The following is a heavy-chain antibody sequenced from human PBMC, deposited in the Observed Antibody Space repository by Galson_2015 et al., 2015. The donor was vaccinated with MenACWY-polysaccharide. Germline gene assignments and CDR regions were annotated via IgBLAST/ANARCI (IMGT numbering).Heavy chain of an antibody. V-gene: IGHV3-43*02. CDR2: ISGDGGST. J-gene: IGHJ4*02. Sequence: SLRLSCAASGFTFDDYAMHWVRQAPGKGLEWVSLISGDGGSTYYADSVKGRFTISRDNSKNSLYLQMNSLRTEDTALYYCAKDFPRWLRYRGFDYWGQGTLVTVSS. D-gene: IGHD5-12*01. CDR1: GFTFDDYA. CDR3: AKDFPRWLRYRGFDY.